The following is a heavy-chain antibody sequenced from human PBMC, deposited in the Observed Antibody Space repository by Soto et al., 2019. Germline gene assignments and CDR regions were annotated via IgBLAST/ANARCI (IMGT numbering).Heavy chain of an antibody. D-gene: IGHD3-10*01. Sequence: QVQLQESGPGLVKPSETLSLTCTVSGGSISSYYWTWIRQPPGKGLEWIGYIYYSGSTNYNPSLKSRFTISVDTSKNQFSLKLSSVTAADTAVYYCARRPGFGHAFDIWGQGTMVTVSS. CDR2: IYYSGST. J-gene: IGHJ3*02. CDR3: ARRPGFGHAFDI. CDR1: GGSISSYY. V-gene: IGHV4-59*08.